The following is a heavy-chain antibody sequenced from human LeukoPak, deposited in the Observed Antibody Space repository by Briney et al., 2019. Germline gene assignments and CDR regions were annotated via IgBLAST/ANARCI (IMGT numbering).Heavy chain of an antibody. CDR1: GYTFTGYY. J-gene: IGHJ4*02. V-gene: IGHV1-2*02. Sequence: ASVKVSCKASGYTFTGYYMHWVRQAPGQGLEWMGWINPNSGGTNYAQKLQGRVTMTRDTSISTAYMELSRLRSDDTAVYYCARVRFAYDSSGYDPFDYWGQGTLVTVSS. CDR3: ARVRFAYDSSGYDPFDY. D-gene: IGHD3-22*01. CDR2: INPNSGGT.